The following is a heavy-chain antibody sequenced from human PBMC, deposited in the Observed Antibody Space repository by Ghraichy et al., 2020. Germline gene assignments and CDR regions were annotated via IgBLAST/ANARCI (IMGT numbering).Heavy chain of an antibody. Sequence: GGSLRLSCSASGFTFRSNPMHWVRQAPGKGLEYVSGISGDGESTYYADSVKGRFTISRDNSKNRLYLQMSSLRVEDTAVYYCVKEGGSYRPLDYWGQGTLVTVSS. D-gene: IGHD1-26*01. V-gene: IGHV3-64D*06. CDR1: GFTFRSNP. J-gene: IGHJ4*02. CDR3: VKEGGSYRPLDY. CDR2: ISGDGEST.